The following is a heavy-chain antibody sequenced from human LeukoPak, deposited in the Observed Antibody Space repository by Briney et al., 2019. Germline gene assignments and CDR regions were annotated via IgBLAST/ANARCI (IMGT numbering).Heavy chain of an antibody. CDR3: ARDRWDIVGASNY. J-gene: IGHJ4*02. CDR1: AYTFTNYY. V-gene: IGHV1-18*04. CDR2: ISAYNGNT. D-gene: IGHD1-26*01. Sequence: ASVKVSCKASAYTFTNYYIHWVRQAPGQGLEWMGWISAYNGNTNYAQKLQGRVTMTTDTSTSTAYMELRSLRSDDTAVYYCARDRWDIVGASNYWGQGTLVTVSS.